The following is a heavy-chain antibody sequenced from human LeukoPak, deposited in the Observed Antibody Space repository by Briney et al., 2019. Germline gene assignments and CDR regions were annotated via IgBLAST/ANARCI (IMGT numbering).Heavy chain of an antibody. CDR3: ARDGGCSGGSCPFDY. Sequence: SVKVSCKASGGTFSSYAISWVRQAPGQGLEWMGGIIPIFGTANYAQKFQGRVTITADKSTSTAYMELSGLRSEDTAVYYCARDGGCSGGSCPFDYWGQGTLVTVSS. CDR2: IIPIFGTA. CDR1: GGTFSSYA. J-gene: IGHJ4*02. V-gene: IGHV1-69*06. D-gene: IGHD2-15*01.